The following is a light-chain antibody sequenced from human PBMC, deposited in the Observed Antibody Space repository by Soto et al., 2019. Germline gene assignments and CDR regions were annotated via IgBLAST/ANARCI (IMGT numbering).Light chain of an antibody. CDR1: SGHSTYA. J-gene: IGLJ3*02. V-gene: IGLV4-69*01. Sequence: QSVLTQSHSASASLGASVKLTCTLSSGHSTYAIAWHQQQPEKGPRYLMKLNSDGSHNKGDGIPDRFSGSSSGAERYLTISSLQSEDEADYYCQTWVTGPPWVFGGGTKVTVL. CDR3: QTWVTGPPWV. CDR2: LNSDGSH.